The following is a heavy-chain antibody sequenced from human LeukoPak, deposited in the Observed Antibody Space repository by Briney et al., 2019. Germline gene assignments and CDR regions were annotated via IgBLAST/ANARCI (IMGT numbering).Heavy chain of an antibody. D-gene: IGHD3-9*01. CDR1: GGSFSDYY. V-gene: IGHV4-59*01. Sequence: PSETLSLTCAVYGGSFSDYYWSWIRQPPGKGLEWIGYIYYSGSTNYNPSLKSRVTISVDTSKNQFSLKLSSVTAADTAVYYCARAWYYDILTIDYWGQGTLVTVSS. J-gene: IGHJ4*02. CDR2: IYYSGST. CDR3: ARAWYYDILTIDY.